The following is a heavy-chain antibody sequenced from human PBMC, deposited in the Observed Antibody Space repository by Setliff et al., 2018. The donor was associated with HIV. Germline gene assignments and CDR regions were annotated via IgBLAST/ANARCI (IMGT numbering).Heavy chain of an antibody. CDR3: ATDPGYSSTWYSESFQH. V-gene: IGHV1-2*02. CDR1: GFTFTEYY. J-gene: IGHJ1*01. D-gene: IGHD6-13*01. CDR2: VRPYNADK. Sequence: GASVKVSCKASGFTFTEYYIHWVRQAPGQGLEWMGWVRPYNADKNYAQKFQGRVTMTRDTSTSTVYMELSSLRSEDTAVYYCATDPGYSSTWYSESFQHWGQGTVVTVSS.